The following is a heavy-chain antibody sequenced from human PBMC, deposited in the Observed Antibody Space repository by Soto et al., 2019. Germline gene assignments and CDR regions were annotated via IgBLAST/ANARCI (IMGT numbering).Heavy chain of an antibody. D-gene: IGHD3-22*01. J-gene: IGHJ1*01. CDR1: GFTFSNYV. V-gene: IGHV3-30-3*01. CDR3: AREDESSGYAGTFHH. Sequence: GGSLRLSCAASGFTFSNYVIHWVRQAPGQGLEWVALISHDGNNKQYGDSVTGRFTISRDNSKNTLSLQMDTLRAEDTAVYYCAREDESSGYAGTFHHWGQGTQVTV. CDR2: ISHDGNNK.